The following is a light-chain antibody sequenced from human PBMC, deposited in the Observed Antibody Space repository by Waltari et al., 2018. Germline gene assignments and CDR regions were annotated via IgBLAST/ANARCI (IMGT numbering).Light chain of an antibody. CDR1: SRDVGASNY. J-gene: IGLJ2*01. V-gene: IGLV2-8*01. CDR2: EVS. Sequence: QSALTQPPSASGSLGQSVTISCTGTSRDVGASNYVSWYQQNPGKAPKLMIFEVSKRPSGVPERFSGSRSGNTASLTVSGLQAEDEADYYCSSDAGSNNYVILGGGTKLTVL. CDR3: SSDAGSNNYVI.